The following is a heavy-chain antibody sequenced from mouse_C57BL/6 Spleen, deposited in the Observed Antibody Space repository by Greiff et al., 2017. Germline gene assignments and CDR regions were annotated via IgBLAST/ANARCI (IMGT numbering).Heavy chain of an antibody. V-gene: IGHV1-54*01. CDR2: INPGSGGT. J-gene: IGHJ4*01. CDR3: ARSDGNSAMDY. Sequence: QVQLQQSGAELVRPGTSVKVSCKASGYAFTNYLIEWVKQRPGQGLEWIGVINPGSGGTNYNEKFKGKATLTADKSSSTAYMQLSSLTSEDSAVXFCARSDGNSAMDYWGQGTSVTVSS. D-gene: IGHD2-1*01. CDR1: GYAFTNYL.